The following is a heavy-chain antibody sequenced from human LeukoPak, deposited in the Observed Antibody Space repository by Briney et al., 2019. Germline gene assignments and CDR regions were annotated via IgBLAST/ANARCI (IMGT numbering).Heavy chain of an antibody. CDR3: ARLRGPHFDYYFDY. V-gene: IGHV3-74*01. CDR1: GFTFSSYW. CDR2: INSDGSST. Sequence: GGSLRLSCAVSGFTFSSYWMHWVRQAPGKGLVWVSRINSDGSSTSYADSVKGRFTISRDNAKNTLYLQMNSLRAEDTAVYYCARLRGPHFDYYFDYWGQGTLVTVSS. J-gene: IGHJ4*02. D-gene: IGHD4-17*01.